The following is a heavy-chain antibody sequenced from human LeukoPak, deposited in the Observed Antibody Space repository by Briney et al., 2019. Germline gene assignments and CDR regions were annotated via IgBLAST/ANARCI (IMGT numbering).Heavy chain of an antibody. CDR2: ISYSGST. J-gene: IGHJ4*02. V-gene: IGHV4-59*13. Sequence: SETLSLTCTVSGGSISSYYWSWIRQPPGKGLEWIGYISYSGSTNYNPSLKSRVTISVDTSKNQFSLKLTSVTAADTATYYCARTGGYSSPLGFWGQGTLVTVSS. CDR1: GGSISSYY. CDR3: ARTGGYSSPLGF. D-gene: IGHD4-11*01.